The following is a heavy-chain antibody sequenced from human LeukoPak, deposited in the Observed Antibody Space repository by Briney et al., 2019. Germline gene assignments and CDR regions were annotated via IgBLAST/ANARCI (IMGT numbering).Heavy chain of an antibody. CDR2: INPNSGGT. J-gene: IGHJ4*02. Sequence: GSVKVSCKASGYTFTGYYIHWVRRAPGQGLEGMGGINPNSGGTSFAQSFQGRVTMTRDTSISTAFMDQSRLRSDDTAVYYCARKANYPSGFFDYWGKGTLVTVSS. D-gene: IGHD3-10*01. CDR1: GYTFTGYY. V-gene: IGHV1-2*02. CDR3: ARKANYPSGFFDY.